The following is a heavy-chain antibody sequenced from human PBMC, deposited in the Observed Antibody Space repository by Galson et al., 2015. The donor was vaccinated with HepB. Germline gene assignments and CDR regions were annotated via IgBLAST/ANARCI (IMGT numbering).Heavy chain of an antibody. V-gene: IGHV3-7*04. J-gene: IGHJ4*02. CDR2: INDDGSEK. CDR1: GFRFTGFW. CDR3: ARGCSWGDF. D-gene: IGHD6-13*01. Sequence: SLRLSCAVSGFRFTGFWMSWVRQAPGKGLEWVANINDDGSEKYFADSVKGRFTISRDNAETSVFLQMNSLRADDTAVYYCARGCSWGDFWGQGTLVTVSS.